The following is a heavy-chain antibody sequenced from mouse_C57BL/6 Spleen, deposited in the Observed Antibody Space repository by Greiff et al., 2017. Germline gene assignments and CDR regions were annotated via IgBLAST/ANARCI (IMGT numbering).Heavy chain of an antibody. CDR3: AREGDGYFDY. D-gene: IGHD2-3*01. V-gene: IGHV5-17*01. CDR1: GFTFSDYG. J-gene: IGHJ2*01. Sequence: EVKVVGSGGGLVKPGGSLKLSCAASGFTFSDYGMHWVRQAPEKGLEWVAYISSGSSTIYYADTVTGRFTISRDNAKNTLFLQMTSLRSEDTAMYYCAREGDGYFDYWGQGTTLTVSS. CDR2: ISSGSSTI.